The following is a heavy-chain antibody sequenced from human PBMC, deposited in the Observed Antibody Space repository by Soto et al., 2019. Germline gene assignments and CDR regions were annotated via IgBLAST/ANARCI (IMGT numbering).Heavy chain of an antibody. CDR2: IYYSGST. CDR1: GGSISSYY. V-gene: IGHV4-59*01. Sequence: QVKLQESGPGLVKPSETLSLTCTVSGGSISSYYWSWIRQPPGKGLEWIGYIYYSGSTNYNPSLKSRFTISVDTSKNQFSLKLSSVTAADTAVYYCVREGGSSSWYGSDYWGQGTLVTVFS. CDR3: VREGGSSSWYGSDY. D-gene: IGHD6-13*01. J-gene: IGHJ4*02.